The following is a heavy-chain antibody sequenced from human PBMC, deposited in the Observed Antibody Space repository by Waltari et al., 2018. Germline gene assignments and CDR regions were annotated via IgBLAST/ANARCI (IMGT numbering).Heavy chain of an antibody. D-gene: IGHD5-12*01. CDR2: VSSSGTT. CDR3: ATYIGASVGTAAFDV. J-gene: IGHJ3*01. CDR1: GVSITSNSHY. Sequence: QLQLQESGPRLVRPSETLSLICRVSGVSITSNSHYWAWSRQSPGQGLEWIGTVSSSGTTYISPSLKSRVSVSRDTSKNQVSLILGSVTAADMAVYYCATYIGASVGTAAFDVWGQGTMVTVSS. V-gene: IGHV4-39*01.